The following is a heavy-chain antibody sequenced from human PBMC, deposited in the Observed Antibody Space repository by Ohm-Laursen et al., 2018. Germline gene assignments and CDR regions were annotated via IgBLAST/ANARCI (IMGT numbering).Heavy chain of an antibody. CDR3: VGTGLLNGYDY. V-gene: IGHV4-4*07. J-gene: IGHJ4*01. D-gene: IGHD3-9*01. CDR1: NAAMNSYT. CDR2: ISDRGRA. Sequence: SDTLSLTCNVSNAAMNSYTWNWIRQPAGRGLEWIGHISDRGRANYSPPLMSRLTMSIDTSIKQFSLKLTSVTAADTAMYYCVGTGLLNGYDYWGHGTLVTVS.